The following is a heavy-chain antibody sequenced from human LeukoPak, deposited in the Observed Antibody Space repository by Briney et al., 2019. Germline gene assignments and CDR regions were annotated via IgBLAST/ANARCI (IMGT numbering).Heavy chain of an antibody. D-gene: IGHD3-10*01. CDR1: GFSLSTSGVG. V-gene: IGHV2-5*01. CDR3: ALRGVQRRPITN. CDR2: IYWNDDK. J-gene: IGHJ4*02. Sequence: SGPTLVKPTQTLTLTCTFSGFSLSTSGVGVGWIRQPPGKALEWLALIYWNDDKRYSPSLKGRLTITKDTSKNQVVLTMTNMDPVDTATYYCALRGVQRRPITNWGQGTLVTVSS.